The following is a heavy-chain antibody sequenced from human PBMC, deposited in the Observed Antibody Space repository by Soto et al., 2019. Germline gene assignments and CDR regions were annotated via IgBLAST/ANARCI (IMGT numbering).Heavy chain of an antibody. Sequence: TLSLTCTVSCGSIISGGYYWSWIGQQAGKGLDWMGYIYYIVSTYYNPSLKSRVTISVDTSKNQLSLKLSSVTAADTAVYYCARDRPITMVRGVIPKRANWFAPRGQGTLVTVSS. D-gene: IGHD3-10*01. CDR2: IYYIVST. CDR3: ARDRPITMVRGVIPKRANWFAP. CDR1: CGSIISGGYY. J-gene: IGHJ5*02. V-gene: IGHV4-31*03.